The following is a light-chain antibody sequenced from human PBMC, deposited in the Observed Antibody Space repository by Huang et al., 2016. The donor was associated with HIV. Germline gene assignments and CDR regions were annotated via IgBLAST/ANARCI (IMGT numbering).Light chain of an antibody. CDR3: QQSYKAPRT. J-gene: IGKJ2*01. Sequence: DIQMTQSPSSLSASVGDRVIISCLAIQSINKYLNWYEQMPGKAPKLLIYGASTLQRGVSSRFICSVSATDFTLTIGSLQPEYAATYYCQQSYKAPRTFGQGTLLEI. CDR2: GAS. V-gene: IGKV1-39*01. CDR1: QSINKY.